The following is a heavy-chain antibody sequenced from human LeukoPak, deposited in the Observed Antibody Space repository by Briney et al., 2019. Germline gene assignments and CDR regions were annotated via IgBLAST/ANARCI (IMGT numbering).Heavy chain of an antibody. CDR3: ARLSTSRPIGWFDP. Sequence: PSETLSLTCAVSGYSISSGYYWGWIRQPPGKGMEWSGSIYHSGSTYYNPSLKRRVTISVDTSKTQFSLKLSSVTAADTAVYYCARLSTSRPIGWFDPWGQGTLVTVSS. J-gene: IGHJ5*02. V-gene: IGHV4-38-2*01. CDR1: GYSISSGYY. CDR2: IYHSGST. D-gene: IGHD2-2*01.